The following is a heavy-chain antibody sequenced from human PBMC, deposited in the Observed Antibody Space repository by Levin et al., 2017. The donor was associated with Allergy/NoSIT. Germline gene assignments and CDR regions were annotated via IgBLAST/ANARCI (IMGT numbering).Heavy chain of an antibody. D-gene: IGHD5-18*01. V-gene: IGHV1-2*02. CDR1: GYTFTGHY. CDR2: INPNSGDT. Sequence: ASVKVSCKASGYTFTGHYIHWVRQAPGQGLEWIGWINPNSGDTDFAQKFQGRVTMTRDTSISTAYMDLSSLTSDDTAMYYCARIPSGYTFDYWGQGTLVTVSS. J-gene: IGHJ4*02. CDR3: ARIPSGYTFDY.